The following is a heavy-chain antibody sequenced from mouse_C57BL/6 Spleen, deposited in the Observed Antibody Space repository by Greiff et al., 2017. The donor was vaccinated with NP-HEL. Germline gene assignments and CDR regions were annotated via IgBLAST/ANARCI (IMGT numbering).Heavy chain of an antibody. Sequence: QVQLQQSGPGLVQPSQSLSITCTVSGFSLTSYGVHWVRQSPGKGLEWLGVIWSGGSTDYNAAFISRLSISKDNSKSQVFFKMNSLQADDTAIYYCARNSLYDYVDYWGQGTTLTVSS. V-gene: IGHV2-2*01. CDR2: IWSGGST. CDR3: ARNSLYDYVDY. CDR1: GFSLTSYG. D-gene: IGHD2-3*01. J-gene: IGHJ2*01.